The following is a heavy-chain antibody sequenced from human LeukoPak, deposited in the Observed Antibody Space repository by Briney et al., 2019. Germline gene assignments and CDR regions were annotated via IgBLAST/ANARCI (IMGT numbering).Heavy chain of an antibody. CDR2: ISWNSGSI. Sequence: GGSLRLSCAASGFTFDDYAMHWVRQAPGKGLEWVSGISWNSGSIGYADSVKGRFTISRDNAKNSLYLQMNSLRAEDTALYYCAKGPGYLGYWGLGTLVTVSS. CDR1: GFTFDDYA. D-gene: IGHD3-16*01. J-gene: IGHJ4*02. V-gene: IGHV3-9*01. CDR3: AKGPGYLGY.